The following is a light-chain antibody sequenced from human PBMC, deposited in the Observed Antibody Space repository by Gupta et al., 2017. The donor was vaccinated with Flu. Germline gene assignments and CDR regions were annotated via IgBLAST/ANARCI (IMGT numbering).Light chain of an antibody. J-gene: IGLJ2*01. CDR2: EGS. Sequence: ITISCTGTSSDVGSYNLVSWYQQHPGKAPKLMIYEGSKRPSGVSNRFSGSKSGNTASLTISGLQAEDEADYYCCSYAGSSTHVVFGGGTKLTVL. CDR1: SSDVGSYNL. V-gene: IGLV2-23*01. CDR3: CSYAGSSTHVV.